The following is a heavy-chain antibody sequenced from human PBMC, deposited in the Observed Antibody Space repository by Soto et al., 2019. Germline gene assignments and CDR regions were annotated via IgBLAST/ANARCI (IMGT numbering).Heavy chain of an antibody. J-gene: IGHJ4*02. CDR1: GYSFTGDW. V-gene: IGHV5-10-1*01. CDR3: ARSLRISTSCPY. D-gene: IGHD2-2*01. Sequence: GESLKIGCKGSGYSFTGDWISWVHQMPGKGRGWMGRIDPSDSYTNYSPSFQGHVTISADKSIGTAYLPWSSLKASDTAMYYCARSLRISTSCPYWGQGTLVTVSS. CDR2: IDPSDSYT.